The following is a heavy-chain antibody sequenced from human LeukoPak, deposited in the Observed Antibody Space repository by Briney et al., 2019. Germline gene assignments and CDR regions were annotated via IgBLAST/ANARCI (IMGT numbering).Heavy chain of an antibody. Sequence: GGSLRLSCAASGFTFTDAWMSWVRQAPGKGLEWVGRVKSNTDGGTTDYAAPVKGRFTISRDDSQNTLYLQMNSLKTQDTAVYYCTTDLHPNYFYYYMDVRGKGTTVSVSS. CDR3: TTDLHPNYFYYYMDV. CDR1: GFTFTDAW. V-gene: IGHV3-15*01. CDR2: VKSNTDGGTT. J-gene: IGHJ6*03.